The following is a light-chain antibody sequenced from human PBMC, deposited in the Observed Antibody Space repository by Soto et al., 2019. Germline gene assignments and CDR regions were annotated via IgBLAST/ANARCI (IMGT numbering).Light chain of an antibody. Sequence: EIVLTQSPVSLSLSPGERATLSCRARQTVSSTYLAWYQQKRGQAPRLLIYGASSRATGIPDRFSGSGSGTDFTLTISRLKPEDFALYYCQQYGSSPLTFGGGTKVDI. CDR3: QQYGSSPLT. CDR1: QTVSSTY. V-gene: IGKV3-20*01. CDR2: GAS. J-gene: IGKJ4*01.